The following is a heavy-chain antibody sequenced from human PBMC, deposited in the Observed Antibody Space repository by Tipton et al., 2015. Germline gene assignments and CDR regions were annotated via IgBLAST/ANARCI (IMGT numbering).Heavy chain of an antibody. J-gene: IGHJ4*02. CDR3: ARGRGWRVFDY. Sequence: TLSLTCTVSGGSISNSNYYWGWIRQPPGKGLEWIGEINDSGKSNYNPSLKSRVTISVDTSKSQFFLKLTSVIAADTAVYFCARGRGWRVFDYWGQGTLVTVSS. D-gene: IGHD3-10*01. CDR1: GGSISNSNYY. V-gene: IGHV4-39*07. CDR2: INDSGKS.